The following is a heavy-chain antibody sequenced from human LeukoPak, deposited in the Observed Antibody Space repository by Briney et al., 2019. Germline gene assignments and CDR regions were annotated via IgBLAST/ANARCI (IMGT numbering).Heavy chain of an antibody. D-gene: IGHD6-13*01. V-gene: IGHV1-2*02. J-gene: IGHJ4*02. CDR2: INPNSGGT. CDR3: AREGIKAAGSTVDY. Sequence: GASVKVSCKASGYTFTGYYMHWVRQAPGQGLEWMGWINPNSGGTNYAQKFQGRVTMTRDTSISTAYMELSRLRSDDTAVYYCAREGIKAAGSTVDYWGQGTLVTVSS. CDR1: GYTFTGYY.